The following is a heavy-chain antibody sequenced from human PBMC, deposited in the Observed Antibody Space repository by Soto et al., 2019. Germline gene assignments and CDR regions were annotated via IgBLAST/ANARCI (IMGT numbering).Heavy chain of an antibody. CDR3: TKYSGSYSEGAFDI. D-gene: IGHD1-26*01. J-gene: IGHJ3*02. CDR2: IRSKAYGGTT. CDR1: GFTFGDYA. V-gene: IGHV3-49*04. Sequence: GGSLRLSCTASGFTFGDYAMSWVRQAPGKGLEWVGFIRSKAYGGTTEYAASVKGRFTISRDDSKSIAYLQMNSLKTEDTAVYYCTKYSGSYSEGAFDIWGQGTMVTVS.